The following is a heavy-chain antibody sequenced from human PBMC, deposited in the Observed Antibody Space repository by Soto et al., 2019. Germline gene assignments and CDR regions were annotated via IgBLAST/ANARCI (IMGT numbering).Heavy chain of an antibody. J-gene: IGHJ4*01. V-gene: IGHV1-2*02. Sequence: ASVKVSCKASGYTFTGYYMHWVRQAPGQGLEWMGWINPNNGGTNYAQRFQARVTMTTDTSMSTAYMEMSSLRSDDTAVYDSTRGTSIPASGDYWGKGTLVTVAS. CDR1: GYTFTGYY. CDR2: INPNNGGT. CDR3: TRGTSIPASGDY. D-gene: IGHD2-2*01.